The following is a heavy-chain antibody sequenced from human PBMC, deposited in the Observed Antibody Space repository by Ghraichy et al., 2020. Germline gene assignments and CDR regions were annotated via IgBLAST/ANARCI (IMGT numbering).Heavy chain of an antibody. D-gene: IGHD2-2*01. CDR2: IIPIFGTA. CDR3: ARAEGYCDTTSCSFPDFFYYGMDV. CDR1: GGTFSTKA. J-gene: IGHJ6*02. V-gene: IGHV1-69*13. Sequence: SVKVSCKASGGTFSTKATSWLRQAPGQGLEWMGGIIPIFGTANYAQKFQDRVTITADESTSIAYMELSSLRSEDTAVYYCARAEGYCDTTSCSFPDFFYYGMDVWGQGTTVTVSS.